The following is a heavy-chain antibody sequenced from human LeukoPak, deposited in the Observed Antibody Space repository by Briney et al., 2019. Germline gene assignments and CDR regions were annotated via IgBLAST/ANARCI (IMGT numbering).Heavy chain of an antibody. J-gene: IGHJ4*02. CDR2: ISSSSSTI. Sequence: GGSLRLSCAASGFTFSSYSMNWVRQAPGKGLEWVSYISSSSSTIYYADSVKGRFTISRDNAKNSLYLQMSSLRDEDTAVYYCARDLDSRFDYWGQGTLVTVSS. CDR3: ARDLDSRFDY. V-gene: IGHV3-48*02. CDR1: GFTFSSYS.